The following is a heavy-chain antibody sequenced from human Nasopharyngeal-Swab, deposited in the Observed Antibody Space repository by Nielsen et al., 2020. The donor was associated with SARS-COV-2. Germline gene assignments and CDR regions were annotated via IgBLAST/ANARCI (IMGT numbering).Heavy chain of an antibody. D-gene: IGHD6-13*01. CDR2: INPNSGGT. J-gene: IGHJ5*02. V-gene: IGHV1-2*06. CDR1: GYTFTGYY. Sequence: ASVKVSCKASGYTFTGYYMHWVRRAPGQGLEWMGRINPNSGGTNYAQKFQGRVTMTRDTSISTAYMELSRLRSDDTAVYYCARKAGIAAAVGWFDPWGQGTLVTVSS. CDR3: ARKAGIAAAVGWFDP.